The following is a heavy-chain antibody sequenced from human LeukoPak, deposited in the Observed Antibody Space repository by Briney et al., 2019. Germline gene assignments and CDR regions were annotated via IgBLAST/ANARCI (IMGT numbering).Heavy chain of an antibody. V-gene: IGHV4-59*01. D-gene: IGHD4-23*01. CDR1: GGSISSYY. Sequence: SETLSLTCIVSGGSISSYYWSWIRQPPGKGLEWIGYIYYSGSTNYNPSLKSRVTISVDTSKNQFSLKLSSVTAADTAVYYCARSRDYGGNRNYFDYWGQGTLVTVSS. CDR2: IYYSGST. CDR3: ARSRDYGGNRNYFDY. J-gene: IGHJ4*02.